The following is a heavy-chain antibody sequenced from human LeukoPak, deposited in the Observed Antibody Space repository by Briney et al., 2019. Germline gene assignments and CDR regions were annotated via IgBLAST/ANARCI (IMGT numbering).Heavy chain of an antibody. CDR1: GFTVSNTY. J-gene: IGHJ4*02. D-gene: IGHD3-3*01. CDR3: ARGVGDY. V-gene: IGHV3-53*01. CDR2: LYSGGIT. Sequence: PGGSLRLSCAASGFTVSNTYMIWVRQAPGKGLEWVSLLYSGGITNYADSVRGRFTISRDNYKNTLYLQMNSLGAEDTAVYFCARGVGDYWGQGTLVAVSS.